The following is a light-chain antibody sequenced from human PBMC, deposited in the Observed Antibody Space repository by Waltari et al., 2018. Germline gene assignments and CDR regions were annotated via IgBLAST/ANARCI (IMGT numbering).Light chain of an antibody. CDR2: DVT. V-gene: IGLV2-11*01. CDR1: SSDVGGYNY. J-gene: IGLJ3*02. CDR3: GSYAGSYSWV. Sequence: QSALTQPRSVSGSPGQSVTISCTGTSSDVGGYNYVSLYQHHPGKAPKCMIYDVTRRPSGVPDRFSGSKSGNMASLTISGLQAEDEADYYCGSYAGSYSWVFGGGTKVTVL.